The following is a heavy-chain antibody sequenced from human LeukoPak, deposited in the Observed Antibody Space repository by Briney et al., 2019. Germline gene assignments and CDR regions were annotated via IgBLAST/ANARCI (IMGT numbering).Heavy chain of an antibody. Sequence: SSETLSLTCTASGGSISSSSYYWGWIRQPPGKGLEWIGSTYYSGSTYYNPSLKSRVTISVDTSKDQFSLKLSSVTAADTAVYYCARDPGRINWFDPWGQGTLVTVSS. D-gene: IGHD2/OR15-2a*01. CDR3: ARDPGRINWFDP. J-gene: IGHJ5*02. CDR1: GGSISSSSYY. V-gene: IGHV4-39*02. CDR2: TYYSGST.